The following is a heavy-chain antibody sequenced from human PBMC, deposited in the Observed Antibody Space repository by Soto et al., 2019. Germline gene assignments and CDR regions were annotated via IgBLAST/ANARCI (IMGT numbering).Heavy chain of an antibody. CDR3: ATLGGYTLGTADFDY. Sequence: EVQLVESGGGLVKPGESLRLSCAASGFTFSSYNMNWVRLAPGKGLEWVSSIGVSSSYIYYADSVKGRFTISRDNAKNALYLQMSRLRAEDTAVYYCATLGGYTLGTADFDYWGQGTLVTVSS. CDR1: GFTFSSYN. D-gene: IGHD5-18*01. J-gene: IGHJ4*02. V-gene: IGHV3-21*01. CDR2: IGVSSSYI.